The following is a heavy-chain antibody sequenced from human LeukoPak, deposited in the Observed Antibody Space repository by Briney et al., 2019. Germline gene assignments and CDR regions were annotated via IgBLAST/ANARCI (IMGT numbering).Heavy chain of an antibody. J-gene: IGHJ4*02. Sequence: PGGSLRLSCAASGFTFSSYWMHWVRQAPGKGLVWVSRINSDGSSTSYADSVKGRFTISRDNAKNTLYLQMNSLRGEDTAVYFCAKASGGGATHFDYWGQGALVTVSS. CDR3: AKASGGGATHFDY. D-gene: IGHD1-26*01. V-gene: IGHV3-74*01. CDR2: INSDGSST. CDR1: GFTFSSYW.